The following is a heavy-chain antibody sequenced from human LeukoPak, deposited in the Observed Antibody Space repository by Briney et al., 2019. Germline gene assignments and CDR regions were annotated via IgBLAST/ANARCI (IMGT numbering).Heavy chain of an antibody. J-gene: IGHJ6*03. CDR1: GGSISSYY. Sequence: SETLSLTCTVSGGSISSYYWSWIRQPPGKGLEWIGYIYYSGSTNYNPSLKSRVTISVDTSKNQFSLKLSSVTAADTAVYYCARVREFYYGSGSYWGYYYYMDVWGKGTTVTVSS. D-gene: IGHD3-10*01. V-gene: IGHV4-59*01. CDR2: IYYSGST. CDR3: ARVREFYYGSGSYWGYYYYMDV.